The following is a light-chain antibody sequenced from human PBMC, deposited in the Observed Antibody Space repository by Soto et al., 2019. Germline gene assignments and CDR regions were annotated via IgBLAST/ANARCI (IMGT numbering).Light chain of an antibody. CDR3: QQYTGPPTT. V-gene: IGKV3-20*01. CDR1: QTVSSNY. J-gene: IGKJ5*01. CDR2: GAS. Sequence: EIILPPSPDTLSFSPGERDPLSCRARQTVSSNYLAWCQQRPGQAPRLLIYGASTRAAGIPDRFSGSGSGTDFTLTITRLEPEDSAVYFCQQYTGPPTTCGQGSRREIK.